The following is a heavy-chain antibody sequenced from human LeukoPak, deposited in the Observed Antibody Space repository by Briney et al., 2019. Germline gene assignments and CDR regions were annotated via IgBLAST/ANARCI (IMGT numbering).Heavy chain of an antibody. D-gene: IGHD6-19*01. CDR1: GFAFSNYD. J-gene: IGHJ4*02. V-gene: IGHV3-13*04. Sequence: GGSLGLSCAASGFAFSNYDMLWFRQATGKGLKWVSAINTAADTYYPDSVKGRFTISRENAKSSLYLQMNSLRVGDTAVYYCVRAPPGTGWLIDHWGQGTLVAVSS. CDR3: VRAPPGTGWLIDH. CDR2: INTAADT.